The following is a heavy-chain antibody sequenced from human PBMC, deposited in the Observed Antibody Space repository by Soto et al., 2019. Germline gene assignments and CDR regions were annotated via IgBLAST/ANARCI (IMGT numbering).Heavy chain of an antibody. D-gene: IGHD5-12*01. CDR1: GFTFRDYG. V-gene: IGHV3-30*03. J-gene: IGHJ6*02. Sequence: QVQLVESGGGVVQPGRSLRLSCAASGFTFRDYGMHWVRQAPGKGLEWVAVILYGGTTEYYADSVGGRFTISRDNSKATLFLQLSSLRPDDTALYYCARGGTYGLDVWGQGTAVTVSS. CDR3: ARGGTYGLDV. CDR2: ILYGGTTE.